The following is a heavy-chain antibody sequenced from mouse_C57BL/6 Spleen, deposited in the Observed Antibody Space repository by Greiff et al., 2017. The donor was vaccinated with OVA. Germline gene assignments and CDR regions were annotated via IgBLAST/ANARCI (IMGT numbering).Heavy chain of an antibody. CDR2: INPSTGGT. CDR1: GYSFTGYY. D-gene: IGHD2-4*01. J-gene: IGHJ3*01. CDR3: AYYDPFAY. V-gene: IGHV1-42*01. Sequence: EVMLVESGPELVKPGASVKISCKASGYSFTGYYMNWVKQSPEKSLEWIGEINPSTGGTTYNQKFKAKATLTVDKSSSTAYMQLKSLTAEDSAVYYCAYYDPFAYWGQGTLVTVSA.